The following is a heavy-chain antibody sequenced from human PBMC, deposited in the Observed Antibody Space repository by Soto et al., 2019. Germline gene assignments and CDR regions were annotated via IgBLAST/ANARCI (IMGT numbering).Heavy chain of an antibody. Sequence: QVQLQESGPGLVKPSETLTLTCTVSGDSISNYHWSWIRQTPGKGLEWIGYVFHSGSTKYHPSLKSRATISQDTSKNEFSLKLKSVTAADTATYYCAREGVCLEETYFDYWSQGNLVTVSS. J-gene: IGHJ4*02. CDR2: VFHSGST. V-gene: IGHV4-59*01. D-gene: IGHD3-16*01. CDR3: AREGVCLEETYFDY. CDR1: GDSISNYH.